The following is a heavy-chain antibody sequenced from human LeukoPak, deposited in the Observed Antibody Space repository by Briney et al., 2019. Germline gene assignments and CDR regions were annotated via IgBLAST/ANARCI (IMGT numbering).Heavy chain of an antibody. V-gene: IGHV5-51*01. J-gene: IGHJ3*02. CDR3: ARRYSGSYSAFDI. Sequence: GKSLKISCKGSGYSFTSYWIGWVRQMPGKGLEWMGIIDPGDSDTRYSPSFQGQVTISADKSISTAYLQWSSLKASDTAMYYCARRYSGSYSAFDIWGQGTMVTVSS. CDR1: GYSFTSYW. CDR2: IDPGDSDT. D-gene: IGHD1-26*01.